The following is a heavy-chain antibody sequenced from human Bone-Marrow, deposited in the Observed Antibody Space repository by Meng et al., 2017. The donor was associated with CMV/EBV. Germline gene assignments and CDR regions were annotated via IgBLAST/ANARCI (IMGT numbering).Heavy chain of an antibody. CDR3: AKGTYDFWSGYIRNYYYGMDV. CDR2: ISGSGGST. V-gene: IGHV3-23*01. Sequence: GESLKISCAASGFTFSSYAMSWVRQAPGKGLEWVSAISGSGGSTYYADSVKGRFTISRDNYKNTLYLQMNSLRAEDTAVYYCAKGTYDFWSGYIRNYYYGMDVWGQGTTVTVSS. J-gene: IGHJ6*02. CDR1: GFTFSSYA. D-gene: IGHD3-3*01.